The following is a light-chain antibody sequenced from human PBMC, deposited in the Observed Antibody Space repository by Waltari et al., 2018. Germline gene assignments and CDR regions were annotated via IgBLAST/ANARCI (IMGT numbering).Light chain of an antibody. Sequence: ELVLTQSPATLPLSPGERATLSCRASQSVSSHLAWYQQKPGQAPRLLIYDASNRATGIPARFSGSGSGTDFTLTISSLEPEDFAVDYCQQRSNWPSWTFGQGTKVEIK. CDR2: DAS. J-gene: IGKJ1*01. CDR3: QQRSNWPSWT. V-gene: IGKV3-11*01. CDR1: QSVSSH.